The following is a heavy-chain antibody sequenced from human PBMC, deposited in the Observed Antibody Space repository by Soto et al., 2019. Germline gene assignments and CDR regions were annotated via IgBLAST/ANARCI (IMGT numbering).Heavy chain of an antibody. CDR3: ARSRGAWFYVWGIYRSDSFNI. V-gene: IGHV1-69*13. CDR1: GGTFSSYA. J-gene: IGHJ3*02. Sequence: SVKVSCKASGGTFSSYAISWVRQAPGQGLEWMGGIIPIFGTANYAQKFQGRVTITADESTSTAYMELSSLRSEDTAVYYCARSRGAWFYVWGIYRSDSFNILPHATMFP. CDR2: IIPIFGTA. D-gene: IGHD3-16*02.